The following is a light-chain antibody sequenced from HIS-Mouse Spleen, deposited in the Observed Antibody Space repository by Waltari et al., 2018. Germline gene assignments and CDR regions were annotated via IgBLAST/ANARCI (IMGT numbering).Light chain of an antibody. CDR1: QSVLYSSNNKNY. J-gene: IGKJ4*01. V-gene: IGKV4-1*01. Sequence: DLVMTQSPDSLAVSLVARATINCKSSQSVLYSSNNKNYLAWYQQKPGQPPKLPIYWASTRESGVPDRFSGSGSGTDFTLTISSLQAEDVAVYYCQQYYSTPLTFGGGTKVEIK. CDR2: WAS. CDR3: QQYYSTPLT.